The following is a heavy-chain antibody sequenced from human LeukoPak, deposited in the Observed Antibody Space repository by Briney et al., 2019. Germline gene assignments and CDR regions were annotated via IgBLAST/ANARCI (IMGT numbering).Heavy chain of an antibody. CDR3: ARERYYYDSSGYYGY. CDR1: GFTFSSYG. CDR2: IWYDGSNK. J-gene: IGHJ4*02. D-gene: IGHD3-22*01. V-gene: IGHV3-33*01. Sequence: GRSLRLSCAASGFTFSSYGMHWVRQAPGKGLEWVAVIWYDGSNKYYADSVKGPFTISRDNSKNTLYLQMNSLRAEDTAVYYCARERYYYDSSGYYGYWGQGTLVTVSS.